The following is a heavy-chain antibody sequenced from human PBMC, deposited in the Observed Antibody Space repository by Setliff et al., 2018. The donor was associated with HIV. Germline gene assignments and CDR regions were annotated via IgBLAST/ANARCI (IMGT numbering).Heavy chain of an antibody. CDR2: IHHTGST. V-gene: IGHV4-61*01. CDR1: GDSISSGSYY. D-gene: IGHD2-15*01. CDR3: ARHSCGTTACYGPDM. J-gene: IGHJ3*02. Sequence: SETLSLTCTVSGDSISSGSYYWSWIRQPPGEGLEWIGFIHHTGSTVSNPSLKSRVTISVDTSKNQVSLRLSSVTPADTAVYYCARHSCGTTACYGPDMWGPGTMVTVSS.